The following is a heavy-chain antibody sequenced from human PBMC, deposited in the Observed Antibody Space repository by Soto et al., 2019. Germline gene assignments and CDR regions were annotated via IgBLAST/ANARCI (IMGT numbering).Heavy chain of an antibody. CDR3: ARAVVITGTLTGGMDV. J-gene: IGHJ6*02. CDR1: GYTFTGYY. Sequence: ASVEVSCKXSGYTFTGYYMHWVRQAPGQGLEWMGWINPNSGGTNYAQKFQGWVTMTRDTSISTAYMELSRLRSDDTAVYYCARAVVITGTLTGGMDVWGQGTTVTVSS. CDR2: INPNSGGT. V-gene: IGHV1-2*04. D-gene: IGHD1-7*01.